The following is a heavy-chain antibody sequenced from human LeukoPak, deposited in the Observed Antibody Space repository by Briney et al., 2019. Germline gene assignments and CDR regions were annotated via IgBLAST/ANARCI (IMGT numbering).Heavy chain of an antibody. CDR1: GYTFTSYD. Sequence: ASVKVSCKASGYTFTSYDINRVRQATGQGLEWMGWMNPNSGNTGYAQKFRGRVTITRNTSISTAYMELSSLRSEDTAVYYCASPRMVRGVIITYAEYFQHWGQGTLVTVSS. J-gene: IGHJ1*01. D-gene: IGHD3-10*01. CDR2: MNPNSGNT. V-gene: IGHV1-8*03. CDR3: ASPRMVRGVIITYAEYFQH.